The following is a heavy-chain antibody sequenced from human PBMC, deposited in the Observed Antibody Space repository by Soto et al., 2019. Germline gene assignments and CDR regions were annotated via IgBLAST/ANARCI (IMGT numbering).Heavy chain of an antibody. CDR3: AKGEDIVVAYGMDV. D-gene: IGHD2-2*01. Sequence: GGSLRLSCAASGFTFSSYAMSWVRQAPGKGLEWVSAISGSGGSTYYADSVKGRFTISRDNSKNTLYLQMNSLRAEDTAVYYCAKGEDIVVAYGMDVWGQGTTVTVYS. V-gene: IGHV3-23*01. CDR1: GFTFSSYA. CDR2: ISGSGGST. J-gene: IGHJ6*02.